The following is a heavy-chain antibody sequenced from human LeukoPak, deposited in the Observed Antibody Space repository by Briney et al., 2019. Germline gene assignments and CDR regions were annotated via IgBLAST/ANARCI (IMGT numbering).Heavy chain of an antibody. CDR3: ACIGVFDY. D-gene: IGHD2-21*01. J-gene: IGHJ4*02. CDR1: GFTVSSNY. Sequence: PGGSLRLSCAASGFTVSSNYMSWVRQAPGKGLVWVSRISSDGSSTSYADSVKGRFTISRDNAKNTLYLQMNSPRAEDTAVYYCACIGVFDYWGQGTLVTVSS. V-gene: IGHV3-74*01. CDR2: ISSDGSST.